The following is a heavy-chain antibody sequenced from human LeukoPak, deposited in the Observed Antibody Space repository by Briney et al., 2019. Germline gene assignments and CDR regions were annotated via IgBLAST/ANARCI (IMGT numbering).Heavy chain of an antibody. V-gene: IGHV3-11*04. CDR1: GFTFRDYY. CDR3: ARVYYASWSGQPLSQHWLDP. J-gene: IGHJ5*02. D-gene: IGHD3-3*01. Sequence: GGSLRLSCTASGFTFRDYYVAWIRQAPGKGLEWVSYIRSTGSSTAYADSVKGRFAISRDNAKNSPYLQMNGLRVEDTAVYYCARVYYASWSGQPLSQHWLDPWGQGTLVTVSS. CDR2: IRSTGSST.